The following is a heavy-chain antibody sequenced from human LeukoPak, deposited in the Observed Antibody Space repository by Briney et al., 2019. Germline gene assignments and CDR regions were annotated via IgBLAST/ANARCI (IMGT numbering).Heavy chain of an antibody. D-gene: IGHD2-8*01. CDR2: INHSGST. V-gene: IGHV4-34*01. CDR1: GGSFSGYY. Sequence: SETLSLTCAVYGGSFSGYYWSWIRQPPGKGLEWIGEINHSGSTNYNPSLKSRVTISVDTSKNQFSLKLSSVTAADTAVYYCARVQRLYCTNGVCSLSRYFDYWGQGTLVTVSS. J-gene: IGHJ4*02. CDR3: ARVQRLYCTNGVCSLSRYFDY.